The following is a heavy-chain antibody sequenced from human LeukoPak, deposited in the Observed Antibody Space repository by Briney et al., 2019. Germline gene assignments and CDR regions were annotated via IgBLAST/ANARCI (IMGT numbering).Heavy chain of an antibody. J-gene: IGHJ3*02. CDR3: ARDRFPEGAFDI. CDR1: GGSISSYY. V-gene: IGHV4-30-4*08. CDR2: IYYSGST. Sequence: PSETLSLTCTVSGGSISSYYWSWIRQPPGKGLEWIGYIYYSGSTYYNPSLKSRVTISVDTSKNQFSLKLSSVTAADTAVYYCARDRFPEGAFDIWGQGTVVTVSS.